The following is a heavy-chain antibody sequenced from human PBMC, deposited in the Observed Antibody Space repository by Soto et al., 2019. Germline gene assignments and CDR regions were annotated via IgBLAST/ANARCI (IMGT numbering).Heavy chain of an antibody. V-gene: IGHV4-4*02. CDR3: XXXRXDGYDFDS. J-gene: IGHJ4*02. CDR2: VAQNGYI. CDR1: NGSISSSNW. Sequence: QVQLQESGPGLVKPSGTLSLTCTVSNGSISSSNWWSWVRQSPGKGLEWIGEVAQNGYIGSIPSLKXRXXXLXXKPTXXXXLRLTSVTAAXTAXXXXXXXRXDGYDFDSWGQGILVTVSS. D-gene: IGHD5-12*01.